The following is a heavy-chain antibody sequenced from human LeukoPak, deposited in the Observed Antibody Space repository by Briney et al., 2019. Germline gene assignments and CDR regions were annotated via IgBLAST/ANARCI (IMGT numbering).Heavy chain of an antibody. D-gene: IGHD2-15*01. CDR1: GLTFSDSA. CDR3: VRGGPSTWS. V-gene: IGHV3-73*01. J-gene: IGHJ5*02. Sequence: GGSLRLSCAASGLTFSDSAMHWVRQASGKGLEWVGRIRSKTNRYATAYAASVKGRFTISRDDSTNTAYLQMNSLKTEDTAVYYCVRGGPSTWSWGQGTLVTVSS. CDR2: IRSKTNRYAT.